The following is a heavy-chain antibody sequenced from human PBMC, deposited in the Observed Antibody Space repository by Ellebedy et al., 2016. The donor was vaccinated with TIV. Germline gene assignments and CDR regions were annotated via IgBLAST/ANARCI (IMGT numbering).Heavy chain of an antibody. D-gene: IGHD2-15*01. CDR1: GFTFSSYW. CDR2: ISGIPANI. Sequence: PGGSLRLSCVASGFTFSSYWMSWVRQAPGKGLEWVSAISGIPANIYYTDSVKGRFTISRDNSKNTLYLQMNSLRVEDTAVCYCARAGCSGGSWYYYYGIDVWGQGTTVTVSS. V-gene: IGHV3-23*01. CDR3: ARAGCSGGSWYYYYGIDV. J-gene: IGHJ6*02.